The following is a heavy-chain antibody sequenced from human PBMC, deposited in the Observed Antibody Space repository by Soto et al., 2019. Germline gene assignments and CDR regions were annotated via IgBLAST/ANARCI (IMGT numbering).Heavy chain of an antibody. CDR1: GYTFTSYA. J-gene: IGHJ4*02. CDR2: INAGNGNT. Sequence: ASVKVSCKASGYTFTSYAMHWVRQAPGQRLEWMGWINAGNGNTKYSQKFQGRVTITRDTSASTAYMELSSLRSEDTAVYYCARDRYYDYIWGSYRPSYYFDYWGQGTLVTVSS. V-gene: IGHV1-3*01. CDR3: ARDRYYDYIWGSYRPSYYFDY. D-gene: IGHD3-16*02.